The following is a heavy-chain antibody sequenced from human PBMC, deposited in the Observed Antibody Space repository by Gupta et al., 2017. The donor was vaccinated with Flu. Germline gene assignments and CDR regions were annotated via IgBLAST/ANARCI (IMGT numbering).Heavy chain of an antibody. CDR2: IDWDDDK. J-gene: IGHJ4*02. V-gene: IGHV2-70*04. Sequence: QVTLKESGPALVKPTQTLTLTCTFSGFSLSTSGMRVSWIRQPPGKALEWLARIDWDDDKFYSTSLKTRPTISKDTSKNQVVLTMTNMDPVDTATYYCARTFVVGTFDYWGQGTLVTVSS. D-gene: IGHD2-21*02. CDR3: ARTFVVGTFDY. CDR1: GFSLSTSGMR.